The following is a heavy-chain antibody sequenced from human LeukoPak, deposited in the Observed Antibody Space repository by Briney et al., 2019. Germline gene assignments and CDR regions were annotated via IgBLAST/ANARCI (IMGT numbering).Heavy chain of an antibody. CDR3: ARGSEYDFWSGYYD. Sequence: SETLSLTCAVYGGSFSGYYWSWIRQPPGKGLEWIGEINHSGSTNYNPSLKSRVTISVDTSKNQFSLKLSSVTAADTAVYYCARGSEYDFWSGYYDWGQGTLVTVSS. V-gene: IGHV4-34*01. D-gene: IGHD3-3*01. J-gene: IGHJ4*02. CDR2: INHSGST. CDR1: GGSFSGYY.